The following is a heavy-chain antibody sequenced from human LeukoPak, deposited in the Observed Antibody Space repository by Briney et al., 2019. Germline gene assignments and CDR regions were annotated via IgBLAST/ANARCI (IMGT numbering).Heavy chain of an antibody. CDR3: ARGVGYYDSSGYYSGYYYYYMDV. D-gene: IGHD3-22*01. Sequence: SSVKVSCKAAGCTFNNYTISWVRQTPGQGLEWMAGIIPIFGTANYAQKFQGRVTITADESTSTAYMELSSLRSEDTAVYYCARGVGYYDSSGYYSGYYYYYMDVWGKGTTVTISS. V-gene: IGHV1-69*13. CDR2: IIPIFGTA. CDR1: GCTFNNYT. J-gene: IGHJ6*03.